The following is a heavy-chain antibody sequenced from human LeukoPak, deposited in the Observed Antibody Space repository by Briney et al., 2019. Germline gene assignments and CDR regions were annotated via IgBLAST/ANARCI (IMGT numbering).Heavy chain of an antibody. J-gene: IGHJ4*02. V-gene: IGHV4-38-2*02. CDR3: ARYQVRGYSYGYYFDY. D-gene: IGHD5-18*01. CDR1: GYSISSGYY. Sequence: PSETLSLTCTVSGYSISSGYYWGWIRQPPGKGLEWSGSIYHSGSTSYNPSLKSRVTISVDTSKDQFSLKLSSVTGADTGVYYCARYQVRGYSYGYYFDYWGQGTLVTVSS. CDR2: IYHSGST.